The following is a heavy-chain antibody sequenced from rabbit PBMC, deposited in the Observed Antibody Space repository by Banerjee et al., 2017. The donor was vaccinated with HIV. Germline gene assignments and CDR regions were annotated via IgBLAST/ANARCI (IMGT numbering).Heavy chain of an antibody. CDR2: IDPVFGST. J-gene: IGHJ4*01. D-gene: IGHD2-1*01. CDR1: GLDFSSYS. CDR3: VRDGGDDQYYFNL. V-gene: IGHV1S7*01. Sequence: QLVESGGGLDQPGGSLTLSCKASGLDFSSYSMNWVRQAPGKGLEWIGYIDPVFGSTYYASWVNGRFTISSDNAQNTLYLQLNSLTAADTATYFCVRDGGDDQYYFNLWGPGTLVTVS.